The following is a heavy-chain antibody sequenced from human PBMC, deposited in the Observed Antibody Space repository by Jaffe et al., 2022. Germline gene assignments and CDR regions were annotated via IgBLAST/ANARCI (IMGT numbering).Heavy chain of an antibody. CDR3: ARELRREAYINEGFDL. CDR2: LKQDGSVR. CDR1: GFSISNYW. V-gene: IGHV3-7*05. J-gene: IGHJ3*01. Sequence: EVQLVESGGGLVQPGGSLRLSCAASGFSISNYWMSWVRQAPGRGLEWVINLKQDGSVRSSVDSVKGRFTISRDNARNLVNLQMNSLRAEDTAMYYCARELRREAYINEGFDLWGQGTVVTVSS. D-gene: IGHD4-4*01.